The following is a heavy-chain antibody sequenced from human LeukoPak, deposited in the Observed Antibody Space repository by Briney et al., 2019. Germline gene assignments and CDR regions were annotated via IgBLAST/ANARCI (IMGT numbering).Heavy chain of an antibody. D-gene: IGHD5-18*01. CDR2: IYSGGST. CDR1: GFTVSSNY. Sequence: PGGSLRLSCAASGFTVSSNYMSWVRQAPGKGLEWVSVIYSGGSTFYADSVKGRFTISRDNSKNTLYLQMNSLRAEDTAVYYCARVGGYSYGPDAFDIWGQGTMVTVSS. V-gene: IGHV3-66*01. J-gene: IGHJ3*02. CDR3: ARVGGYSYGPDAFDI.